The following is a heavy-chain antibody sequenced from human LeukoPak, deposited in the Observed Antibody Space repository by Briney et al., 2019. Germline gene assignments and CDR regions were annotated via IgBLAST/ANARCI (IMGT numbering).Heavy chain of an antibody. CDR2: ISSSGSTI. CDR1: GFTFSSYA. Sequence: GGSLRLSCGASGFTFSSYAMSWVRQAPGKGLEWVSYISSSGSTIYYADSVKGRFTISRDNAKNSLYLQMNSLRAEDTAVYYCARGTRGFNDPVPFDYWGQGTLVTVST. J-gene: IGHJ4*02. D-gene: IGHD1-1*01. V-gene: IGHV3-48*04. CDR3: ARGTRGFNDPVPFDY.